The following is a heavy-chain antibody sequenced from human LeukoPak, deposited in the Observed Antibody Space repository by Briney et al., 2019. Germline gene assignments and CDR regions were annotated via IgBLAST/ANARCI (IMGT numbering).Heavy chain of an antibody. V-gene: IGHV3-23*01. J-gene: IGHJ4*02. CDR2: ISGSGGST. CDR3: AKEVTFGGSYPSDY. CDR1: GFTFSSYA. Sequence: GGSLRLSCAASGFTFSSYAMSWVRQAPGKGLEWVSAISGSGGSTYYADSVRGRFTISRDNSKNTLYLQMNSLRAEDTAVYYCAKEVTFGGSYPSDYWGQGTLVTVSS. D-gene: IGHD1-26*01.